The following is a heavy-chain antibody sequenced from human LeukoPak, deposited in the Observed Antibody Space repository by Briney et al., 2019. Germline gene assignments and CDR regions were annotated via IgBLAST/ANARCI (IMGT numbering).Heavy chain of an antibody. CDR1: GFTFSGSA. D-gene: IGHD3-9*01. Sequence: PGGSLRLSCAASGFTFSGSAMHWVRQASGKGLEWVGRIRSKANSYATAYAASVKGRFTISRDDSKNTAYLQMNSLKTEDTAVYYCARDRSVLRYPLGYWGQGTLVTVSS. V-gene: IGHV3-73*01. J-gene: IGHJ4*02. CDR2: IRSKANSYAT. CDR3: ARDRSVLRYPLGY.